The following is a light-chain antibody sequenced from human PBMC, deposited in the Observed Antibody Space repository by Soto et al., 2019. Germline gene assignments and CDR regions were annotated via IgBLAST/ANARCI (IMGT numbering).Light chain of an antibody. Sequence: EVVLTQSTGTLCLYARERATLSCGASQSVSSNLAWYQQKPGQAHRLRIYGASTRATGIPARCSGIAARTELTRTISSLKSGDLKVYCCQQYADWPRTFGQGTKVYIK. J-gene: IGKJ1*01. CDR2: GAS. CDR3: QQYADWPRT. V-gene: IGKV3-15*01. CDR1: QSVSSN.